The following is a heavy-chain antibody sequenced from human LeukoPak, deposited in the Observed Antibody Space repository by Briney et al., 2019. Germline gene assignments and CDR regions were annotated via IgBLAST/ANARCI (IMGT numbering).Heavy chain of an antibody. J-gene: IGHJ3*02. CDR1: GFTFSTYS. CDR2: ISAASAV. V-gene: IGHV3-48*01. CDR3: AKEGDYYGSGSYRDGFDI. Sequence: GGSLRLSCAASGFTFSTYSMSWVRQAPGKGLEWVSYISAASAVYYADSVKGRFTISRDSFKNTLYLQMNSLRPEDTAVYYCAKEGDYYGSGSYRDGFDIWGQGTRATVSS. D-gene: IGHD3-10*01.